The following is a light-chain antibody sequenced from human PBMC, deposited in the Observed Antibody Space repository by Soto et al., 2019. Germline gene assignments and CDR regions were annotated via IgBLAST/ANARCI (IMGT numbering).Light chain of an antibody. V-gene: IGKV1-39*01. J-gene: IGKJ2*01. CDR1: QTISTY. CDR2: DVS. Sequence: DIQMSQSPSSLSASVGDRVTITCRASQTISTYLNRYQQKPGKAPRLLIYDVSILLSGVPSGFSGSGSGTEFTLTIASLQPEDFSTYYCQQSDSTPYTFGKGTKVDVK. CDR3: QQSDSTPYT.